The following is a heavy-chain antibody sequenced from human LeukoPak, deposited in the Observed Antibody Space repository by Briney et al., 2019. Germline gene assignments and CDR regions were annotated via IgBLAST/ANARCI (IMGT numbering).Heavy chain of an antibody. CDR3: ARGASYDFWSGSLLDY. V-gene: IGHV3-64*01. J-gene: IGHJ4*02. Sequence: GGSLRLSCAASGFTFRSYGMNWVRQAPGKGLEYVSGISSNGGRTYYANSVKGRFTISRDNSKKTLYLQMGGLRAEDMAVYYCARGASYDFWSGSLLDYWGQGTLVTVSS. CDR2: ISSNGGRT. D-gene: IGHD3-3*01. CDR1: GFTFRSYG.